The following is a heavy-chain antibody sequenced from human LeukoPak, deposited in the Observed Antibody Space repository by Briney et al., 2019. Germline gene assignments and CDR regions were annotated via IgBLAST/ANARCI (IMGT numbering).Heavy chain of an antibody. V-gene: IGHV3-9*01. J-gene: IGHJ4*02. CDR3: ATTLYYYGSEFDY. Sequence: PGGSLRLSCAASGFTFSSYWMSWVRQAPGKGLEWVSGISWNSGSIGYADSVKGRFTISRDNAKNSLYLQMNSLRAEDTALYYCATTLYYYGSEFDYWGQGTLVTVSS. CDR1: GFTFSSYW. CDR2: ISWNSGSI. D-gene: IGHD3-10*01.